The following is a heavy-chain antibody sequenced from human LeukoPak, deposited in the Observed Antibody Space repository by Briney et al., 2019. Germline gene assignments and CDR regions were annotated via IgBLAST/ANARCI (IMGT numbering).Heavy chain of an antibody. CDR1: GFTFTNYA. J-gene: IGHJ4*02. CDR2: ISTSGGST. D-gene: IGHD2-2*01. V-gene: IGHV3-23*01. Sequence: GGSLRLSCAASGFTFTNYAMSWVRQAPGKGLEWVSSISTSGGSTYYADSVKGRFTISRDDSKNSLYLQMNSLRAEDTAVYYCARDGCSSTSCYGVGSFDYWGQGTLVTVSP. CDR3: ARDGCSSTSCYGVGSFDY.